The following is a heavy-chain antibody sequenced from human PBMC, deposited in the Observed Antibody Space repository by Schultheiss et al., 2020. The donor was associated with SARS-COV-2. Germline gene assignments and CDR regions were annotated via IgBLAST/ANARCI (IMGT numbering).Heavy chain of an antibody. V-gene: IGHV1-69*13. CDR3: ARASEYCSSTSCYDGMDV. CDR2: IIPIFGTA. CDR1: GYTFTDYH. J-gene: IGHJ6*02. Sequence: SVKVSCKASGYTFTDYHMHWMRQAPGQGLEWMGGIIPIFGTANYAQKFQGRVTITADESTSTAYMELSSLRSEDTAVYYCARASEYCSSTSCYDGMDVWGQGTTVTVSS. D-gene: IGHD2-2*01.